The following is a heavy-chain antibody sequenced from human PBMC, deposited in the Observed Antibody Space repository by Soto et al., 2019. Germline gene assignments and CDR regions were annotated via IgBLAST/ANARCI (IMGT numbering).Heavy chain of an antibody. CDR1: GFTFSNYA. J-gene: IGHJ4*02. D-gene: IGHD2-2*02. CDR2: ISDGGGST. CDR3: AKAITLTLYSFDY. V-gene: IGHV3-23*01. Sequence: GGSLRLSCAASGFTFSNYAMSWVRQAPGKGLEWVSGISDGGGSTYYADSVKGRFTISRDNSKNTLYLQMSSLRAEDTAVYYCAKAITLTLYSFDYWGQGTLVTGLL.